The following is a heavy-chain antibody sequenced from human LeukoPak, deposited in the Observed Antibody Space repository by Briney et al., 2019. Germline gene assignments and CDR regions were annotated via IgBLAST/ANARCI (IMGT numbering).Heavy chain of an antibody. D-gene: IGHD1-26*01. V-gene: IGHV3-33*01. Sequence: GGSLRLSCVASGFTFSGYGMHWVRQAPGKGLEGLALIWYDGGDKFYADSVKGRFTIARDNSKNTLYLQMNSLRADDTAVYYCGRRGSGSYHVDYWGQGTLVTVSS. CDR3: GRRGSGSYHVDY. CDR1: GFTFSGYG. CDR2: IWYDGGDK. J-gene: IGHJ4*02.